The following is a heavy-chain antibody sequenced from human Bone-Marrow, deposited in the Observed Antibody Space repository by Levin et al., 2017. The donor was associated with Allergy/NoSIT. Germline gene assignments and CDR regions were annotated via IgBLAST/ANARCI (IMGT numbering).Heavy chain of an antibody. CDR2: LYDTGST. V-gene: IGHV4-4*07. Sequence: SETLSLTCTVSGAPISDYYWSWIRQPAGKGLEWIGRLYDTGSTTYNPSLKGRVTMSVDTSKNQFSLRLRSVTAADTAVYYCARLARWCFDLWGRGTLVTVSA. J-gene: IGHJ2*01. CDR1: GAPISDYY. CDR3: ARLARWCFDL.